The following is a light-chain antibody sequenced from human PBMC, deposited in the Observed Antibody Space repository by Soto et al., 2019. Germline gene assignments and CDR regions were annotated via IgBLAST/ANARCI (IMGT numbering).Light chain of an antibody. V-gene: IGLV2-14*01. Sequence: QSALTQPASVSGSPGQSITISCTGTSSDVGGYNYVSWYQQHPGKAPELMIYDVSNRPSGVSNRFSGSKSGNTASLTISGLQAEDEADYYCSSYTSSRYVFGTGTKLTVL. CDR2: DVS. CDR1: SSDVGGYNY. J-gene: IGLJ1*01. CDR3: SSYTSSRYV.